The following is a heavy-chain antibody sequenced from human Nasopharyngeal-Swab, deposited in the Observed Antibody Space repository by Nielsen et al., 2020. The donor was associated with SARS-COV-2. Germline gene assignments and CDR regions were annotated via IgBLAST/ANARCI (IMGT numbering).Heavy chain of an antibody. Sequence: GGSLRLSCAASGFTVSSNYMSWVRQAPGKGLEWVSVIYSGGSTYYADSVKGRFTISRDNSKNTLYLQMNSLRAEDTAVYYCARDSYYYDSSGYYRYYYYYGMDVWGQGTTVPSP. CDR1: GFTVSSNY. CDR3: ARDSYYYDSSGYYRYYYYYGMDV. CDR2: IYSGGST. D-gene: IGHD3-22*01. V-gene: IGHV3-66*01. J-gene: IGHJ6*02.